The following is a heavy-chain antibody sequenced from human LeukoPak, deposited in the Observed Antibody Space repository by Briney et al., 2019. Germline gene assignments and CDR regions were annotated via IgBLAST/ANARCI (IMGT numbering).Heavy chain of an antibody. V-gene: IGHV3-23*01. CDR3: AKDRADVVPTMVLDY. CDR1: GFTFSNYA. D-gene: IGHD5-12*01. CDR2: LRASGGIT. Sequence: PGVSLRRSCAASGFTFSNYAMSWVRQTPGMGLEWVSSLRASGGITYYADSVKGRFTISRDNSKNTLFLQLNSLRAEDTAVYYCAKDRADVVPTMVLDYWGQGTLVTVSS. J-gene: IGHJ4*02.